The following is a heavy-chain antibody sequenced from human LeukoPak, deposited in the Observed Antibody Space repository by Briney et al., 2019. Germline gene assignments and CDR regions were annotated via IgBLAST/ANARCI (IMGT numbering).Heavy chain of an antibody. V-gene: IGHV1-2*02. D-gene: IGHD3-10*01. J-gene: IGHJ5*02. CDR2: INPNSGGT. CDR1: GGTFSSYA. Sequence: ASVKVSCKASGGTFSSYAISWVRQAPGQGLEWMGWINPNSGGTNYAQKFQGRVTMTMDTSISTAYMELSRLRSDDTAVYYCARGIHQYYYGSGSYYNGPYNWFDPWGQGTLVTVSS. CDR3: ARGIHQYYYGSGSYYNGPYNWFDP.